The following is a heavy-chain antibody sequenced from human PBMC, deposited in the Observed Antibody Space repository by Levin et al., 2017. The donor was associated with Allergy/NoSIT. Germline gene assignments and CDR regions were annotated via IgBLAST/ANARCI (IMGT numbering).Heavy chain of an antibody. Sequence: GESLKISCAASGFTFSSYGMHWVRQAPGKGLEWVAVISYDGSNKYYADSVKGRFTISRDNSKNTLYLQMNSLRAEDTAVYYCAKDLIGWGGYGSGSYYNVNDAFDIWGQGTMVTVSS. D-gene: IGHD3-10*01. CDR1: GFTFSSYG. V-gene: IGHV3-30*18. CDR3: AKDLIGWGGYGSGSYYNVNDAFDI. J-gene: IGHJ3*02. CDR2: ISYDGSNK.